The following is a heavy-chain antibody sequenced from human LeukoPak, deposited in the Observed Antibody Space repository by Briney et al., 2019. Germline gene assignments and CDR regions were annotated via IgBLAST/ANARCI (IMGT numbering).Heavy chain of an antibody. D-gene: IGHD2-15*01. J-gene: IGHJ5*02. CDR3: ATLVVVADATRTDNWFDP. Sequence: GGSLTLSCAASGFTFSTYWMTWVRQPPGQGLDWVANINQGGSETYYVDSVKGRFTISRDNSKNSLYLQMNSLRAEDTAVYYCATLVVVADATRTDNWFDPWGQGTLVTVSS. CDR2: INQGGSET. CDR1: GFTFSTYW. V-gene: IGHV3-7*01.